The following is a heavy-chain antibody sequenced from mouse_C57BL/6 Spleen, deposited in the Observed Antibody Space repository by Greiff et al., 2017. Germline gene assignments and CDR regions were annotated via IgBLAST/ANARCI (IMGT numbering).Heavy chain of an antibody. CDR3: AREGSYNDYDSYAMDY. CDR1: GYTFTGYW. V-gene: IGHV1-9*01. CDR2: ILPGSGST. D-gene: IGHD2-4*01. J-gene: IGHJ4*01. Sequence: QVQLQQSGAELMKPGASVKLSCKATGYTFTGYWIEWVKQRPGHGLEWIGEILPGSGSTNYNEKFKGKATFTADTSSNTAYMQLSSLTTEDSASYYCAREGSYNDYDSYAMDYWGQGTSVTVSS.